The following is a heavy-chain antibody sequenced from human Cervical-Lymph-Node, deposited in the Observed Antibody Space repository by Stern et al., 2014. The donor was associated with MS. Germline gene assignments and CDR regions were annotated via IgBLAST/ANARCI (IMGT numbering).Heavy chain of an antibody. D-gene: IGHD5-18*01. CDR1: GYSFTSYW. Sequence: VQLVQSGAEVKKPGESLKISCQGSGYSFTSYWIGWVRQMPRKGLEWMGIIYPGDSDTRYRPAFHGHVHISADKAIRPAHVHRSSLKASDTAMYYCARHDGYSYGYRVDPWGQGTLVTVSS. CDR3: ARHDGYSYGYRVDP. CDR2: IYPGDSDT. J-gene: IGHJ5*02. V-gene: IGHV5-51*01.